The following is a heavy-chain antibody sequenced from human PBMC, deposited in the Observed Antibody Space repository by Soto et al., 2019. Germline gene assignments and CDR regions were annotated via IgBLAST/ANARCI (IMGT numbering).Heavy chain of an antibody. Sequence: QVQLVQPGAEVKKPGASVKFSCKASGYIFTNFYIHWVRQAPGQGLEWIGIINPNGGSTNYAQNFQGRVNMTRDTSTSTVYMDLSSLRSEDTAVYYCTRGLASCDYWGQGTLITVSS. D-gene: IGHD6-6*01. CDR1: GYIFTNFY. J-gene: IGHJ4*02. CDR2: INPNGGST. CDR3: TRGLASCDY. V-gene: IGHV1-46*03.